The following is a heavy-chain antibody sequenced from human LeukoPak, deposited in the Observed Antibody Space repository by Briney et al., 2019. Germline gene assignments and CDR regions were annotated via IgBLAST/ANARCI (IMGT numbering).Heavy chain of an antibody. V-gene: IGHV3-74*01. CDR3: ARDATGRYYDSSGYSLYYFDY. CDR2: INSDGSST. D-gene: IGHD3-22*01. J-gene: IGHJ4*02. Sequence: GGSLRLSCAASGFTFSSYWMHWVRQAPGKGLVWVLRINSDGSSTSYADSVKGRFTISRDNAKNTLYLQMNSLRAEDTAVYYCARDATGRYYDSSGYSLYYFDYWGQGTLVTVSS. CDR1: GFTFSSYW.